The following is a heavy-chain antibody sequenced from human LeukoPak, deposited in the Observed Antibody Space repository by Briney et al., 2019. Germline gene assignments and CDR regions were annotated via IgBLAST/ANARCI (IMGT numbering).Heavy chain of an antibody. Sequence: GGSLRLSCAASGFTFSNYAMNWVRQAPGKGLVWVSRINSDGSSTSYADSVKGRFTISRDNAKNTLYLQMNSLRAEDTAVYYCARNTYYYDSSGYYGSLCDYWGQGTLVTVSS. CDR3: ARNTYYYDSSGYYGSLCDY. D-gene: IGHD3-22*01. J-gene: IGHJ4*02. CDR1: GFTFSNYA. CDR2: INSDGSST. V-gene: IGHV3-74*01.